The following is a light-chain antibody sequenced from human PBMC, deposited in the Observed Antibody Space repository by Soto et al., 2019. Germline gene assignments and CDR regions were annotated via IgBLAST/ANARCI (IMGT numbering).Light chain of an antibody. CDR1: QSISSK. J-gene: IGKJ1*01. Sequence: EIVMTQSPSTLSVSPGERSTLSCRASQSISSKLVWYQQKPGQSPRLLIYDASTRATGVPARFIGSGSGTDFTLTISSLQSEDFAVYYCQQYNNWRTFGQGTKVDIK. CDR2: DAS. CDR3: QQYNNWRT. V-gene: IGKV3-15*01.